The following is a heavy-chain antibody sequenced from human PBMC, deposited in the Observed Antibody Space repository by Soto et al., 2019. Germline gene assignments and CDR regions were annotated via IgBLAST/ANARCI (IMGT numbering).Heavy chain of an antibody. J-gene: IGHJ6*03. CDR3: ARAGEYSGYVIYYYYMDV. CDR2: IKQDGSEK. V-gene: IGHV3-7*01. D-gene: IGHD5-12*01. Sequence: GGSLRLSCAASGFTFSSYWMSWVRQAPGKGLEWVANIKQDGSEKYYVDSVKGRFTISRDNAKNSLYLQMNSLRAEDTAVYYCARAGEYSGYVIYYYYMDVWGKGTTVTVSS. CDR1: GFTFSSYW.